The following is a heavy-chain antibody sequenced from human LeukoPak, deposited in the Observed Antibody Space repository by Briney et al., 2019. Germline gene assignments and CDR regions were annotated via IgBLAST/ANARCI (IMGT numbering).Heavy chain of an antibody. V-gene: IGHV3-66*01. J-gene: IGHJ5*02. CDR1: GFAVSNNH. Sequence: PGGSLRLSCTASGFAVSNNHVTWVRQAPGQGLKWVSVISGSGTTYYADSVKGRVTISRDNSRNTVYLQMNRLRADDTAVYYCARSCLKMASASWGQGTLVTVSS. D-gene: IGHD2-8*01. CDR3: ARSCLKMASAS. CDR2: ISGSGTT.